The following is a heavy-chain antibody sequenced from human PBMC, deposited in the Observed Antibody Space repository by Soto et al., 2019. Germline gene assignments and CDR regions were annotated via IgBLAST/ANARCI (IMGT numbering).Heavy chain of an antibody. V-gene: IGHV3-30-3*01. Sequence: QVQLVESGGGVGQPGRSLRLSCAASGFTFSSYAMHWVRQAPGKGLEWVAVISYDGSNKYYADSVKGRFTISRDNSKNTLYLQMNSLRAEDTAVYYCARGHGGYWGQGTLVTVSS. CDR1: GFTFSSYA. CDR3: ARGHGGY. J-gene: IGHJ4*02. D-gene: IGHD3-16*01. CDR2: ISYDGSNK.